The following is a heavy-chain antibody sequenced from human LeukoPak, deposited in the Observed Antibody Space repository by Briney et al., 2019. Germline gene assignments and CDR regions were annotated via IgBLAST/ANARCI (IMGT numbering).Heavy chain of an antibody. CDR2: ISRSSSYI. D-gene: IGHD2-15*01. Sequence: GGSLRLSCAASGFTFSSYSMNWVRQAPGKGLEWVSSISRSSSYIYYADSVRGRFTISRDNAKNSLYLQMNSLRAEDTAVYYCARDLGYCSGGSCYPNWFDPWGQGTLVTVSS. J-gene: IGHJ5*02. CDR3: ARDLGYCSGGSCYPNWFDP. CDR1: GFTFSSYS. V-gene: IGHV3-21*01.